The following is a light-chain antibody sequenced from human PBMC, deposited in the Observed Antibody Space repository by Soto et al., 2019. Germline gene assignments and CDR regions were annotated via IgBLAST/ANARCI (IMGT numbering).Light chain of an antibody. Sequence: QSVLTQPASVSGSPGQSITISCTGSNSDIGAYNYVSWYQQHPGKAPKLIIHGVTNRPSGVSHRFSGSKSDYTASLTISGLQAEDEGDYYCSSYTTAYFYVFGTGTKGTVL. CDR3: SSYTTAYFYV. J-gene: IGLJ1*01. V-gene: IGLV2-14*01. CDR2: GVT. CDR1: NSDIGAYNY.